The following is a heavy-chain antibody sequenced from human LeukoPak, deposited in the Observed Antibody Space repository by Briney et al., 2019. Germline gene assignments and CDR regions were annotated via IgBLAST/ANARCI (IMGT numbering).Heavy chain of an antibody. Sequence: ASVKVSCKASGYTFTGYYMHWVRQAPGQGLEWMGRINPNSGGTNYAQKFQGRVTMTRDTSISTAYMELSRLRFDDTAVYYCARDRRGYGEYEDYWGQGTLVTVSS. J-gene: IGHJ4*02. CDR3: ARDRRGYGEYEDY. D-gene: IGHD4-17*01. CDR2: INPNSGGT. CDR1: GYTFTGYY. V-gene: IGHV1-2*06.